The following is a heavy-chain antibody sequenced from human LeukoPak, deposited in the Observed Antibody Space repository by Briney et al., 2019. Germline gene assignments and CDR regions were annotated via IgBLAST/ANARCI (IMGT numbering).Heavy chain of an antibody. Sequence: GASVKVSCKVSGYTLTELSMHWVRQAPGKGLEWMGGFDPEDGETIYAQKFQGRVTMTEDTSTDTAYMELTSLRSEDTAVYYCGKSAPSGFDPWGQGTLVTVSS. CDR3: GKSAPSGFDP. V-gene: IGHV1-24*01. CDR2: FDPEDGET. CDR1: GYTLTELS. J-gene: IGHJ5*02.